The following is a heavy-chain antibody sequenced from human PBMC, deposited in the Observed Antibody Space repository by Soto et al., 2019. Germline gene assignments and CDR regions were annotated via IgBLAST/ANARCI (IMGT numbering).Heavy chain of an antibody. Sequence: QITLKESGPTLVKPTQTLTLTCTFSGFSLSTRGVGVGWIRQPPGKALEWLALLYWDGFKHYSPSLESRLTIREDPAKNPVDLTMTHMHPVDTATYYCAHKGGGDRILDYWGQGTLVTVSS. V-gene: IGHV2-5*02. CDR1: GFSLSTRGVG. CDR2: LYWDGFK. CDR3: AHKGGGDRILDY. J-gene: IGHJ4*02. D-gene: IGHD3-16*01.